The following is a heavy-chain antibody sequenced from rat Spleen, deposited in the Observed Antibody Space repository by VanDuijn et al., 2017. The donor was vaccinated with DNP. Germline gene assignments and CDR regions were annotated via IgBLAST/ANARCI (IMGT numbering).Heavy chain of an antibody. V-gene: IGHV5-7*01. CDR3: TRGGTYYFDY. Sequence: EVQLVVSGGGLVLPGRSLKLSCTGSGFTFSDYNMAWVRQAPKKGLEWVATISDDGSRTDYRDSVKGRFTISRDNAKTTLYLQMDSLRSEDTATYYCTRGGTYYFDYWGQGVMVTVSS. CDR1: GFTFSDYN. J-gene: IGHJ2*01. CDR2: ISDDGSRT.